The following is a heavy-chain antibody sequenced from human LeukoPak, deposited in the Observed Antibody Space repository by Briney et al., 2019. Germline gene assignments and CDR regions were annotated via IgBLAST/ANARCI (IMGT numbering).Heavy chain of an antibody. Sequence: ASVKVSCKASGYTFTSYGISWVRQAPGQGLEWMGWISAYNGNTNYAQKLQGRVTMTTDTSTSTAYMELRSLRSDDTAVYYCARDQGLTMVRGVIFLWGQGTLVTVSS. CDR1: GYTFTSYG. V-gene: IGHV1-18*01. J-gene: IGHJ4*02. D-gene: IGHD3-10*01. CDR2: ISAYNGNT. CDR3: ARDQGLTMVRGVIFL.